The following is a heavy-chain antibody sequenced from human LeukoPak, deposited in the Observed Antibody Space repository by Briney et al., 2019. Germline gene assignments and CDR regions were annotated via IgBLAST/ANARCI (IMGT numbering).Heavy chain of an antibody. Sequence: GGSLRLSCAASGFTFSSYAMDWVRQAPGKGLEWVSGISGGGSIAYYADSVRGRFTISRDNSKNTLYLQMNSLRAEDTAIYYCAREYDSSGYYVNWGQGTLVTVSS. D-gene: IGHD3-22*01. V-gene: IGHV3-23*01. CDR1: GFTFSSYA. CDR3: AREYDSSGYYVN. J-gene: IGHJ4*02. CDR2: ISGGGSIA.